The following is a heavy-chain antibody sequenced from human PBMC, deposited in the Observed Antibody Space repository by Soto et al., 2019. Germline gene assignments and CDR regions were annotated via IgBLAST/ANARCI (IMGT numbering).Heavy chain of an antibody. CDR1: GFTFSNYW. V-gene: IGHV3-74*03. CDR2: INIDGSGT. D-gene: IGHD4-17*01. Sequence: EEKLLESGGGSVQPGGSLRLSCAASGFTFSNYWMHWVRQAPGKGLVWVSRINIDGSGTTYADSVKGRFTISRDNAKNTVFLEMQNLRAEDTAVYYCARDSYAPHVWGQGTTVTVSS. CDR3: ARDSYAPHV. J-gene: IGHJ6*02.